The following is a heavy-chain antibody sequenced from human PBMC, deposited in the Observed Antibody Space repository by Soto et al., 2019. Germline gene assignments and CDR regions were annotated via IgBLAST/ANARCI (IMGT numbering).Heavy chain of an antibody. Sequence: ASVKVSCKASGGTFSSYTISWVRQAPGQGLEWMGRIIPILGIANYAQKFQGRVTITADKSTSTAYMELSSLRSEDTAVYYWAGDYDFWSGYAFDIWGQGTMVTVSS. CDR3: AGDYDFWSGYAFDI. CDR1: GGTFSSYT. V-gene: IGHV1-69*02. J-gene: IGHJ3*02. CDR2: IIPILGIA. D-gene: IGHD3-3*01.